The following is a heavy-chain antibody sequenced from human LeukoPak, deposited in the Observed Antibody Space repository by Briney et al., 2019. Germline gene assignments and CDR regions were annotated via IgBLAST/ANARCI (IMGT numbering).Heavy chain of an antibody. CDR2: IKSDGST. D-gene: IGHD1-26*01. J-gene: IGHJ4*02. CDR3: AKDMWELHGRIDY. V-gene: IGHV3-74*01. CDR1: GFTFSSYW. Sequence: GGSLRLSCAASGFTFSSYWMHWVRQTPGKGLMWVARIKSDGSTIYADSVQGRFTISRDNSKNTLYLQMNSLRAEDTAVYYCAKDMWELHGRIDYWGQGTLVTVSS.